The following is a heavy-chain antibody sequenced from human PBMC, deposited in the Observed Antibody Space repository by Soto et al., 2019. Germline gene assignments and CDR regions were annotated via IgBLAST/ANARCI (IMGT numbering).Heavy chain of an antibody. CDR2: IGGSGGST. CDR3: AKRYYDENSGLWDD. V-gene: IGHV3-23*01. Sequence: EVHLLESGGGLVQPGGSLRLSCAASGFTFSSYAMSWVRQAPGKGPEWVSAIGGSGGSTYYADSVKGRFTISRDNSKNTLYLQMNSLRAEDTAVYYCAKRYYDENSGLWDDWGQGTLVTVSS. CDR1: GFTFSSYA. D-gene: IGHD3-16*01. J-gene: IGHJ4*02.